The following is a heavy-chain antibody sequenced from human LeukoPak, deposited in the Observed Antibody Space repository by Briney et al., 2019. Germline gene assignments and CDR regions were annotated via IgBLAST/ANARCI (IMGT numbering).Heavy chain of an antibody. CDR1: GGSISSSSYY. Sequence: SETLSLTCTVSGGSISSSSYYWGWIRQPPGKGLEWIGSIYYSGSTYYNPSLKSRVTISVDTSKNQFSLKLSSVTAADTAVYYCASRPVTTKGTNWFDPGGQGTRVTVPS. V-gene: IGHV4-39*01. CDR3: ASRPVTTKGTNWFDP. D-gene: IGHD4-17*01. J-gene: IGHJ5*02. CDR2: IYYSGST.